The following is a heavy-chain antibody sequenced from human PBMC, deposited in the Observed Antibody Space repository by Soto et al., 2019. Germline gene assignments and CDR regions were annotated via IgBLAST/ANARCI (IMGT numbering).Heavy chain of an antibody. CDR3: TRGFNSFDI. CDR1: GCILSDHY. CDR2: STSKANGYNT. V-gene: IGHV3-72*01. J-gene: IGHJ3*02. Sequence: PGGSLRLSCAASGCILSDHYMDWVRQAPGEGLEWVARSTSKANGYNTIYAASVKGRFTISRDESRNSVSLQMNSLKTEDTAVYYCTRGFNSFDIWGQGTLVTVSS.